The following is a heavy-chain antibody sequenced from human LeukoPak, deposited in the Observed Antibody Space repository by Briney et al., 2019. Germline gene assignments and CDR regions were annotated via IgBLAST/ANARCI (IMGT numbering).Heavy chain of an antibody. CDR3: ARLPRYDFWS. CDR1: GRSISSTNFY. CDR2: IYYSGTT. V-gene: IGHV4-39*01. Sequence: PSETLSLTCTVSGRSISSTNFYWGWIRQPPGKGLEWIGSIYYSGTTNYNPSLKSRVTISVDTSKKQFSLKLRSVTAADTAVYYCARLPRYDFWSWGQGTLVTVSS. D-gene: IGHD3-3*01. J-gene: IGHJ4*02.